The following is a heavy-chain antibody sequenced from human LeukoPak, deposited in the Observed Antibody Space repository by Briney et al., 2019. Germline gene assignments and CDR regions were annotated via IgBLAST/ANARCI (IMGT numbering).Heavy chain of an antibody. CDR1: RFTFSTYA. J-gene: IGHJ4*02. CDR3: ARDWAWGFYGSGSYYED. CDR2: ISGSDGST. Sequence: GGSLRLSCAASRFTFSTYAMSWVRQPPGKGLEWVSAISGSDGSTYYADSVKGRFTISRDNSKNTLYLQMNSLRAEDTAVYYCARDWAWGFYGSGSYYEDWGQGTLVTVSA. D-gene: IGHD3-10*01. V-gene: IGHV3-23*01.